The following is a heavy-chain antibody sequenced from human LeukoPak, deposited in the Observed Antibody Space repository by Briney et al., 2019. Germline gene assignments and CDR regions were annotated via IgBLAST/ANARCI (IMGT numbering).Heavy chain of an antibody. CDR1: GGSISSYY. D-gene: IGHD3-10*01. CDR3: ARGYYGSLNDY. V-gene: IGHV4-59*01. J-gene: IGHJ4*02. CDR2: IYYSGST. Sequence: SDTLSLTCTVSGGSISSYYWSWIRQPPGKGLEWIGYIYYSGSTNYNPSLKSRVTISVDTSKNQFSLKLSSVTAADTAVYYCARGYYGSLNDYWGQGTLVTVSS.